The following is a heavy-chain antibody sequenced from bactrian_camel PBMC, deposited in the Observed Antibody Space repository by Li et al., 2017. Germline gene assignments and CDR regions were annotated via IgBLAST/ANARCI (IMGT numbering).Heavy chain of an antibody. D-gene: IGHD2*01. J-gene: IGHJ4*01. Sequence: VQLVESGGGSEQAGGSLTLSCIASGYIFRHCGLGWYRQRSSQELVAIIANNGSAIYADSVKGRFTISRDETKTAVRLQMNNLKSDDTDKYYCGATVTPSGTCINSVRHWGQGTQVTVS. CDR2: IANNGSA. CDR3: GATVTPSGTCINSVRH. CDR1: GYIFRHCG. V-gene: IGHV3S53*01.